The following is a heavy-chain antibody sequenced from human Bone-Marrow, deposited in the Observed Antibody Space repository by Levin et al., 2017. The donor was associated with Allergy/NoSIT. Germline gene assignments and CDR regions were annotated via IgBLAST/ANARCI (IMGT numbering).Heavy chain of an antibody. V-gene: IGHV3-53*05. CDR3: ARVLYRYFFDH. J-gene: IGHJ4*02. CDR2: FSSGGTT. Sequence: PGGSLRLSCAASGLDVSKNYMTWVRQAPGKGLEWVSVFSSGGTTYYADSVKGRFTISRDNSKNTVYLQMNSLRSEDTAVYFCARVLYRYFFDHWGQGTLVTVSS. CDR1: GLDVSKNY. D-gene: IGHD3-16*02.